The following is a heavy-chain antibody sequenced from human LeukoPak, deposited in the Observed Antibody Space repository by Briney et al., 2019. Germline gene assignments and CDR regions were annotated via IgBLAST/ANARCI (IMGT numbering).Heavy chain of an antibody. Sequence: ASVKVSCKASGYTFTGYYMHWVRQAPGQGLEWMGIINPSGGSTSYAQKFQGRVTMTRDTSTSTVYMELSSLRSEDTAVYYCARAAVAGTLETGYYYFDYWGQGTLVTVSS. CDR2: INPSGGST. J-gene: IGHJ4*02. CDR3: ARAAVAGTLETGYYYFDY. D-gene: IGHD6-19*01. CDR1: GYTFTGYY. V-gene: IGHV1-46*01.